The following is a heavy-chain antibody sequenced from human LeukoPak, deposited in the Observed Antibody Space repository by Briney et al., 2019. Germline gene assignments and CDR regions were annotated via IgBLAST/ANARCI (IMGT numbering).Heavy chain of an antibody. CDR3: AGGGEYGVSDAFDI. Sequence: PSETLSLTCTVSGGSISSSSYYWGWIRQPPGKGLEWIGSIYYSGSTYYNPSLKSRVTISVDTSKNQFSLKLSSVTAADTAVYYCAGGGEYGVSDAFDIWGQGTMVTVSS. CDR1: GGSISSSSYY. D-gene: IGHD4-17*01. J-gene: IGHJ3*02. CDR2: IYYSGST. V-gene: IGHV4-39*01.